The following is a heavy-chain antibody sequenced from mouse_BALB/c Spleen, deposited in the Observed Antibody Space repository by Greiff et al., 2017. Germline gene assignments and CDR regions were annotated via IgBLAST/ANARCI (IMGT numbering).Heavy chain of an antibody. CDR3: ARWGEDYAMDY. Sequence: LQQPGAELVKPGASVKMSCKASGYTFTSYNMHWVKQTPGQGLEWIGAIYPGNGDTSYNQKFKGKATLTADKSSSTAYMQLSSLTSEDSAVYYCARWGEDYAMDYWGQGTSVTVSS. J-gene: IGHJ4*01. V-gene: IGHV1-12*01. CDR2: IYPGNGDT. CDR1: GYTFTSYN.